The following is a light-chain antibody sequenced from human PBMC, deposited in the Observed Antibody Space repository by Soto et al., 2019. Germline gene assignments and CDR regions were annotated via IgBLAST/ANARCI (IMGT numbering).Light chain of an antibody. J-gene: IGKJ4*01. CDR3: QQYGSSPLT. CDR1: QSVSSSY. V-gene: IGKV3-20*01. Sequence: EIVLTQYPGTLSLSPGERATLSCRASQSVSSSYLAWYQQKPGQAPRLLIYGASNRATGIPDRFSGSGSGTDFTLTISRLEPEDFAVYYFQQYGSSPLTFGGGNKVEIK. CDR2: GAS.